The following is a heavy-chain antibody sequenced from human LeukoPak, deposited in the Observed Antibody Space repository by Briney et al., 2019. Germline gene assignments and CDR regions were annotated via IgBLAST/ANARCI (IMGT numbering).Heavy chain of an antibody. V-gene: IGHV4-34*01. D-gene: IGHD5-12*01. CDR1: GGSFSGYY. J-gene: IGHJ6*02. CDR2: INQSGST. CDR3: ARRTGYSGYGSYYYGMDV. Sequence: NASETLSLTCAVYGGSFSGYYWSWIRQPPGEALEWIGEINQSGSTNYNPSLERRVTMSVDTSKKQFFLKLSSVTAADTAVYYCARRTGYSGYGSYYYGMDVWGQGTTVTVSS.